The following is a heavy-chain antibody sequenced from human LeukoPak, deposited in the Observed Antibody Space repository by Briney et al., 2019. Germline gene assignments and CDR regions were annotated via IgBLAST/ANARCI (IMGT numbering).Heavy chain of an antibody. CDR2: ISHSGST. V-gene: IGHV4-38-2*02. D-gene: IGHD6-13*01. Sequence: SETLSLTCTVSGYSISSGYYWGWIRQPPGKGLEWIGSISHSGSTYYKPSLKSRVTISVDTSKNQFSLKLRSVTAADTAVYYCSSLEVSSSWRYWGQGTLVTVSS. J-gene: IGHJ4*02. CDR3: SSLEVSSSWRY. CDR1: GYSISSGYY.